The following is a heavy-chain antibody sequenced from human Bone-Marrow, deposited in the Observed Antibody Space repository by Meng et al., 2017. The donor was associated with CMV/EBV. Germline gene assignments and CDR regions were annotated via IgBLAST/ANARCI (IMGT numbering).Heavy chain of an antibody. CDR3: AKGEGIAARRSYYFDY. Sequence: GESLKISCAASGFTFSSYAMSWVRQAPGKGLEWVSAISGSGGSTYYADSVKGRFAISRDNSKNTLYLQINSLRAEDTAVYYCAKGEGIAARRSYYFDYWGQGTLVTVSS. J-gene: IGHJ4*02. D-gene: IGHD6-6*01. V-gene: IGHV3-23*01. CDR2: ISGSGGST. CDR1: GFTFSSYA.